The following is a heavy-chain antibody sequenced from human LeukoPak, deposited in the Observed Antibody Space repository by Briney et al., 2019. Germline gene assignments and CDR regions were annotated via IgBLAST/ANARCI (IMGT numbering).Heavy chain of an antibody. CDR2: IKPDGSEI. D-gene: IGHD2-15*01. CDR3: TRSLDY. J-gene: IGHJ4*02. Sequence: GGSLRLSCAASGFTFSSYWMDWVRQAPGKGLEWVANIKPDGSEIYYVDSVKGRFTISRDNAKNSLYLQMNSLRVEDTAVYYCTRSLDYWGQGTLVTVSS. CDR1: GFTFSSYW. V-gene: IGHV3-7*02.